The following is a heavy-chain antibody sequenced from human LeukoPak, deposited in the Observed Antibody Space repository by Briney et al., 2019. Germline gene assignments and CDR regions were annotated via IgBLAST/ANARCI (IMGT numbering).Heavy chain of an antibody. J-gene: IGHJ3*02. D-gene: IGHD2-15*01. CDR2: ISGSGDST. CDR1: GFTLRSYV. CDR3: ARDASAGYCSGGSCYSGVPFDI. Sequence: QPGGSLRLSCVASGFTLRSYVMNWVRQTPGKGLEWVSSISGSGDSTFYADSVKGRFSISRDNSKNTLYLQVNGLRTEDTAVYYCARDASAGYCSGGSCYSGVPFDIWGQGTMVTVSS. V-gene: IGHV3-23*01.